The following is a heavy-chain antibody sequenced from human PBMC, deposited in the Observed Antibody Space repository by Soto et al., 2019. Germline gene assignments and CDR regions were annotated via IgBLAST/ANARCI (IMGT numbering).Heavy chain of an antibody. Sequence: EVQLVESGGGLVKPGGSLRLSCAASGFTFSSYSMNWVRQAPGKGLEWVSSISSSSSYIYYADSVKGRFTISRDNAKNSLYLQMNSLRAKDTAVYYCARGGFGVDAFDIWGQGTMVTVSS. V-gene: IGHV3-21*01. CDR2: ISSSSSYI. J-gene: IGHJ3*02. D-gene: IGHD3-10*01. CDR1: GFTFSSYS. CDR3: ARGGFGVDAFDI.